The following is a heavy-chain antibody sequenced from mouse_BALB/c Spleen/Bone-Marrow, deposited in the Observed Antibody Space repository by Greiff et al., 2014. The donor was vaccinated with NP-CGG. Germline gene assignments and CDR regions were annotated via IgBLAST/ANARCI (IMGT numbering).Heavy chain of an antibody. V-gene: IGHV2-9*02. J-gene: IGHJ3*01. CDR1: GFSLTNYC. Sequence: VKLMESGPGLVAPSQSLSITCTVSGFSLTNYCVHWVRQPPGKSLEWLGAIWAGGSTNYKSALMSRLSISKDNSKSQVFLKMNSLQTDDTAMYYCARDGATATLAYWGQGTLVTVSA. CDR3: ARDGATATLAY. CDR2: IWAGGST. D-gene: IGHD1-2*01.